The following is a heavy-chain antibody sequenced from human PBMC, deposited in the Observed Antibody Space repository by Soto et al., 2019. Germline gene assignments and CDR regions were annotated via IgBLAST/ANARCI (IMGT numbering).Heavy chain of an antibody. V-gene: IGHV4-59*01. D-gene: IGHD4-17*01. CDR2: VFYNGST. Sequence: SETLSLTCTVSGVSISRYFWTWIRQPPGRGLEWIGYVFYNGSTFYNPSLRSRVTIFIDTSKNQFSLKLNSVTAADTAVYYCARWSDYGDYDYYGLDVWGQGTAVTVSS. CDR3: ARWSDYGDYDYYGLDV. J-gene: IGHJ6*02. CDR1: GVSISRYF.